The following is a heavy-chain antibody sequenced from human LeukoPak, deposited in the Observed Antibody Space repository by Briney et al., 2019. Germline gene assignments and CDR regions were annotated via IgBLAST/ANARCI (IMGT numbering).Heavy chain of an antibody. CDR2: IYYSGST. CDR1: GGSISSSSYY. J-gene: IGHJ6*03. CDR3: ARVPRGSFSGWYGGDEYYYYYYMDV. V-gene: IGHV4-39*07. D-gene: IGHD6-19*01. Sequence: PSETLSLTCTVSGGSISSSSYYWGWIRQPPGKGLEWIGSIYYSGSTYYNPSLKSRVTISVDTSKNQFSLKLSSVTAADTAVYYCARVPRGSFSGWYGGDEYYYYYYMDVWGKGTTVTVSS.